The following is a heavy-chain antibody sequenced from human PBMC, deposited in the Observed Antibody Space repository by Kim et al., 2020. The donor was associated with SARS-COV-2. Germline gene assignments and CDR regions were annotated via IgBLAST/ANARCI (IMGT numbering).Heavy chain of an antibody. V-gene: IGHV1-8*01. D-gene: IGHD1-26*01. CDR3: ASLGARAGWFDP. J-gene: IGHJ5*02. Sequence: HAQKFQGRVTMTRNTPISTAYMELSSLRSEDTAVYYCASLGARAGWFDPWGQGTLVTVSS.